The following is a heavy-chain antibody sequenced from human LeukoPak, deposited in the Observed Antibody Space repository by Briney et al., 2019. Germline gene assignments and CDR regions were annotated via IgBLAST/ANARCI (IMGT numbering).Heavy chain of an antibody. D-gene: IGHD5-18*01. Sequence: SETLSLTCAVYGGSFSGYYCSWIRQPPGKGLEWIGEINHSGSTNYNPSLKSRVTISVDTSKNQFSLKLSSVTAADTAVYYCARVPTKYSYDAYWGQGTMVTVSS. V-gene: IGHV4-34*01. CDR2: INHSGST. J-gene: IGHJ4*02. CDR3: ARVPTKYSYDAY. CDR1: GGSFSGYY.